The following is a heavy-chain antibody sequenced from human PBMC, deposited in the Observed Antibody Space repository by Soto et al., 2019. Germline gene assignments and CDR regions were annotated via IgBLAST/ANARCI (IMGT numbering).Heavy chain of an antibody. J-gene: IGHJ4*02. Sequence: GGSLRLSCAASGFTFGDYYMSWIRQAPWKGLEWVSYITSSSSYTNYADSVKGRFTISRDNAKNSLYLQMNSLRAEDTAVYYCARGLGGSFGVPTFDYWGQGILGTVSS. CDR2: ITSSSSYT. CDR3: ARGLGGSFGVPTFDY. CDR1: GFTFGDYY. D-gene: IGHD3-16*01. V-gene: IGHV3-11*03.